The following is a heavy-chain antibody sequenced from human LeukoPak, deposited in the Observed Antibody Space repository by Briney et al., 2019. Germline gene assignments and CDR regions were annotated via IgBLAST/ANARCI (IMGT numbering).Heavy chain of an antibody. D-gene: IGHD3-10*01. CDR3: AKLLGRGVIILYYFDY. CDR2: ISGSGGST. Sequence: PGGSLRLSCAASGFTFSSYAMSWVRQAPGKGLEWVSAISGSGGSTYYADSVKGRFTISRDNPKNTLYLQMNSLRAEDTAVYYCAKLLGRGVIILYYFDYWGQGTLVTVSS. CDR1: GFTFSSYA. J-gene: IGHJ4*02. V-gene: IGHV3-23*01.